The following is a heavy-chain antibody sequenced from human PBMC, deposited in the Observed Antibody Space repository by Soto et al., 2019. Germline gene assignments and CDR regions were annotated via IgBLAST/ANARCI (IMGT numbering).Heavy chain of an antibody. D-gene: IGHD3-10*01. CDR3: ARDTPAGSGSEPPLGDYYYGMDV. J-gene: IGHJ6*02. CDR1: GFTFSSYS. V-gene: IGHV3-21*01. CDR2: ISSSSSYI. Sequence: GGSLRLSCAASGFTFSSYSMNWVRQAPGKGLEWVSSISSSSSYIYYADSVKGRFTISRDNAKNSLYLQINSLRAEDTAVYYSARDTPAGSGSEPPLGDYYYGMDVWGQGNTVTVSS.